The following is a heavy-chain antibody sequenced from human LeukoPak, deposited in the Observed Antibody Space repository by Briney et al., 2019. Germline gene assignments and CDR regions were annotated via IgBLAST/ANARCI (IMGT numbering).Heavy chain of an antibody. J-gene: IGHJ4*02. CDR2: IKQDGAEK. CDR3: ARVGAWDLQRVFDY. CDR1: GFRFGDYW. V-gene: IGHV3-7*01. Sequence: GGSLRLSCAASGFRFGDYWMTWARHVPGKGLEWVANIKQDGAEKHYAEYVEGRFIISRDNAKNSLYLEMDSLKVEDTAVYYCARVGAWDLQRVFDYWGQGTLVTVSS. D-gene: IGHD1-26*01.